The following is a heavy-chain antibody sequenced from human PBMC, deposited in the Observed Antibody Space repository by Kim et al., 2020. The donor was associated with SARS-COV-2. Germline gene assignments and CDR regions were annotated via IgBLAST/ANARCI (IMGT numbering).Heavy chain of an antibody. Sequence: PSLQGQVTISADKYISTAYLQWSSLKASDTAMYYCARNGIAVAPYYFDYWGQGTLVTVSS. V-gene: IGHV5-51*01. CDR3: ARNGIAVAPYYFDY. J-gene: IGHJ4*02. D-gene: IGHD6-19*01.